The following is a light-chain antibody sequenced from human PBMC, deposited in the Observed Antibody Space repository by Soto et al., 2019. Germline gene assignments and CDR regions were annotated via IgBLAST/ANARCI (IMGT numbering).Light chain of an antibody. Sequence: DIVMTQSPLSLPVTPGEPASISCRSSQSLLHGNGYNYLDWYLQKPGQSPQLLIYLGSNRASGVPDRFSGSGSGTDFTLEISRVEAEDVGVYYCMQVLQTPFTFGGGTKVEIK. V-gene: IGKV2-28*01. CDR3: MQVLQTPFT. J-gene: IGKJ4*01. CDR2: LGS. CDR1: QSLLHGNGYNY.